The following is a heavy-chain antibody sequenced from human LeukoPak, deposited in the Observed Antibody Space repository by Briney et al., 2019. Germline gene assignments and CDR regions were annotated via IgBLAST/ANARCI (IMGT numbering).Heavy chain of an antibody. V-gene: IGHV4-59*06. CDR1: GRSISGYY. Sequence: SETLSLTCTVSGRSISGYYWGWIRQPAGGGLGWIGYIYYSGSTYYDPSLKRRVTMSVDTSMYQFSLKLSSVTAADTAVYYCARRSGYAPYDYDYWGQGILVTVSS. CDR3: ARRSGYAPYDYDY. CDR2: IYYSGST. J-gene: IGHJ4*02. D-gene: IGHD3-22*01.